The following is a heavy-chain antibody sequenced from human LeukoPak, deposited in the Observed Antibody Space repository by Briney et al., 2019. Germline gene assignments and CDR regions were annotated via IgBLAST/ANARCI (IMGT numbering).Heavy chain of an antibody. CDR3: ARADSSGYYGY. CDR2: ISSSSSYI. Sequence: GGSLRLSCAASGFTFSDYYMSWIRQAPGKGLEWVSYISSSSSYIYYADSVKGRFTISRDNAKNSLYLQMNSLRAEDTAVYYCARADSSGYYGYWGQGTLVTVSS. J-gene: IGHJ4*02. V-gene: IGHV3-11*06. CDR1: GFTFSDYY. D-gene: IGHD3-22*01.